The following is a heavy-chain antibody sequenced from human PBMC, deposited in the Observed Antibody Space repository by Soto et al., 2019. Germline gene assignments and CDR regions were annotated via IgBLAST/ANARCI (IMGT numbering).Heavy chain of an antibody. CDR2: ISSSSSYI. J-gene: IGHJ3*02. CDR3: ARDGGEVAGDDAFDI. V-gene: IGHV3-21*01. D-gene: IGHD6-19*01. Sequence: EVQLVESGGGLVKPGGSLRLSCAASGFTFSSYSMNWVRQAPGKGLEWVSSISSSSSYIYYADSVKGRFTISRDNAKNSLYLQMNSLRAEDTAVYYCARDGGEVAGDDAFDIWGQGTMVTVSS. CDR1: GFTFSSYS.